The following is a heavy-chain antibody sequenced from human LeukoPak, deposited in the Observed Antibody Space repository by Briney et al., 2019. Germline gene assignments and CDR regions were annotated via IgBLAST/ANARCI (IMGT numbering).Heavy chain of an antibody. Sequence: PGGSLRLSCAASGFTFSSYAMSWVRQAPGKGLEWVSAISGSGGSTYYADSVKGRFTISRDNSKNTLYPQMNSLRAEDTAVYYCAKLSGYSSSSYLIYWGQGTLVTVSS. CDR1: GFTFSSYA. D-gene: IGHD6-6*01. V-gene: IGHV3-23*01. J-gene: IGHJ4*02. CDR3: AKLSGYSSSSYLIY. CDR2: ISGSGGST.